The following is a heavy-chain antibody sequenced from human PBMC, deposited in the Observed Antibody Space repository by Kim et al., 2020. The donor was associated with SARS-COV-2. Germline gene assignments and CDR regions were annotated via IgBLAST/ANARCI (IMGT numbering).Heavy chain of an antibody. Sequence: GGSLRLSCAASGFTVSSNYMSWVRQAPGKGLEWVSVIYSGGSTYYADSVKGRFTISRDNSKNTLYLQMNSLRAEDTAVYYCSGEAIIPYGMDVWGQGTTVTVSS. CDR1: GFTVSSNY. D-gene: IGHD3-10*01. J-gene: IGHJ6*02. CDR3: SGEAIIPYGMDV. V-gene: IGHV3-53*01. CDR2: IYSGGST.